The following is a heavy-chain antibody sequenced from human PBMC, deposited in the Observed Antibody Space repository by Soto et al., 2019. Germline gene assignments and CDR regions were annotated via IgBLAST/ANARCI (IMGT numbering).Heavy chain of an antibody. CDR2: IKSKTDGGTT. V-gene: IGHV3-15*01. Sequence: GGSLRLSCAASGFTFSNAWMSWVRQAPGKGLEWVGRIKSKTDGGTTDYAEPVEGRFTISRNDSKNTLYLQMNSLKTEDTAVYYCTTFKSGGFNYWGQGTLVTVSS. CDR3: TTFKSGGFNY. D-gene: IGHD3-10*01. CDR1: GFTFSNAW. J-gene: IGHJ4*02.